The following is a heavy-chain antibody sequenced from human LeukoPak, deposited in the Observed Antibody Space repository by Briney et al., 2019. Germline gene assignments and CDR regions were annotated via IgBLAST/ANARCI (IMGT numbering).Heavy chain of an antibody. V-gene: IGHV1-18*01. CDR3: ARDQGYYDSSGYYGDAFDI. CDR1: GYTFTSYG. D-gene: IGHD3-22*01. J-gene: IGHJ3*02. CDR2: ISAYNGNT. Sequence: ASVKVSCKGSGYTFTSYGISWVRQAPGQGLEWMGWISAYNGNTNYAQKLQGRVTMTTDTSTSTAYMELRSLRSDDTAVYYCARDQGYYDSSGYYGDAFDIWGQGTMVTVSS.